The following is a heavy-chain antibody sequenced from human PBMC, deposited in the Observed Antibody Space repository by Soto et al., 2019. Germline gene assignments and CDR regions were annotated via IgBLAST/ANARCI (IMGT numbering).Heavy chain of an antibody. CDR3: ARHQGPAAGNYGMDV. V-gene: IGHV3-11*06. CDR2: ISPGSRYP. J-gene: IGHJ6*02. Sequence: GGSLRLSCAGSGFTFGDSYMSWIRQAPGKGLEWLSYISPGSRYPAYADSVKGRFTISRDNAKRSLYLQMMSLTAEDTAIYYCARHQGPAAGNYGMDVWGRGTTVTVSS. D-gene: IGHD6-13*01. CDR1: GFTFGDSY.